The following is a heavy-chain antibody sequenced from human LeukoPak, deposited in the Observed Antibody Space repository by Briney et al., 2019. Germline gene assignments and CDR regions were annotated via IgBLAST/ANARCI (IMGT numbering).Heavy chain of an antibody. CDR2: ISWNSGSI. V-gene: IGHV3-9*01. Sequence: GGSLRLSCAASGFTFDDYAMHWVRQAPGKGLEWVSGISWNSGSIGYADSVKGRFTISRDNAKNSLYLQMNSLRAEDTAVYYCARDSPDYYDSSGYYPHWGQGTLVTVSS. CDR3: ARDSPDYYDSSGYYPH. J-gene: IGHJ4*02. CDR1: GFTFDDYA. D-gene: IGHD3-22*01.